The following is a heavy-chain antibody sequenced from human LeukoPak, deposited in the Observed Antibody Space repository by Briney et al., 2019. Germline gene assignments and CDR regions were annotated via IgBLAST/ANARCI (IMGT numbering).Heavy chain of an antibody. J-gene: IGHJ4*02. CDR2: INPSGGST. V-gene: IGHV1-46*01. D-gene: IGHD5-18*01. CDR1: GYTFTSYY. Sequence: ASVKVSCKASGYTFTSYYMHWVRQAPGQGLEWMGIINPSGGSTSYAQKLQGRVTMTRDTSTSTVYMELSSLRSEDTAVYYCAADYSYGFTHDYWGQGTLVTVSS. CDR3: AADYSYGFTHDY.